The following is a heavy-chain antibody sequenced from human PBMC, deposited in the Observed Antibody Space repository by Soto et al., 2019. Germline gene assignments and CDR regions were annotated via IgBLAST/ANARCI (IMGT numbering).Heavy chain of an antibody. J-gene: IGHJ4*02. Sequence: PSETLSLTCTVSGGSISSGGYYWSWIRQHPGKGLGWIGYIYYSGSTYYNPSLKSRVTISVDTSKNQFSLKLSSVTAADTAVYYCAGSGYDSSNIDYWGQGTLVTVSS. CDR1: GGSISSGGYY. V-gene: IGHV4-31*03. D-gene: IGHD5-12*01. CDR2: IYYSGST. CDR3: AGSGYDSSNIDY.